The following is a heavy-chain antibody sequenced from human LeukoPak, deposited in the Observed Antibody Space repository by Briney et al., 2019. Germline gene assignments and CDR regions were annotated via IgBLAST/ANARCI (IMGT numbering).Heavy chain of an antibody. CDR2: ISGSGGST. J-gene: IGHJ3*02. V-gene: IGHV3-23*01. CDR3: AMAQYYYDSSGYFHDAFDI. Sequence: GGSLRLSCAASGFTFSSHAMSWVRQAPGKGLEWVSAISGSGGSTYYADSVKGRFTISRDNSKNTLYLQMNSLRAEDTAVYYCAMAQYYYDSSGYFHDAFDIWGQGTMVTVSS. D-gene: IGHD3-22*01. CDR1: GFTFSSHA.